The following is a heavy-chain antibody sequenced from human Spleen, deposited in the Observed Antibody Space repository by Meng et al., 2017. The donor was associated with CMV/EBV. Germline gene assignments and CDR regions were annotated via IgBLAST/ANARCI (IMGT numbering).Heavy chain of an antibody. CDR2: ISASGGSS. V-gene: IGHV3-23*01. Sequence: GESLKISCEASGFTFNNFTIHWVRQAPGKGLEWISTISASGGSSYYADSVKGRFTISRDNSKNRLYVQMSSLRAEDTAIYYCARDNSLIVPTSKSYFDFWGQGTLVTVSS. D-gene: IGHD3-22*01. CDR1: GFTFNNFT. J-gene: IGHJ4*02. CDR3: ARDNSLIVPTSKSYFDF.